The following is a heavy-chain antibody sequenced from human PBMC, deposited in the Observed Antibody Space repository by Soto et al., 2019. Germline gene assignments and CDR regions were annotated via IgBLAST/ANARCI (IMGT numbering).Heavy chain of an antibody. CDR1: GYTFTSYG. V-gene: IGHV1-18*01. Sequence: QVQLVQSGAEVKKPGASVKVSCKASGYTFTSYGIGWVRQAPGQGLEWMGWISVYNGNTNYAQKLQGRVTMTTDTSTSTAYMELRSLRSDDTAVYYCARDPLYYYDSSGPGWFDPWGQGTLVTVSS. J-gene: IGHJ5*02. D-gene: IGHD3-22*01. CDR2: ISVYNGNT. CDR3: ARDPLYYYDSSGPGWFDP.